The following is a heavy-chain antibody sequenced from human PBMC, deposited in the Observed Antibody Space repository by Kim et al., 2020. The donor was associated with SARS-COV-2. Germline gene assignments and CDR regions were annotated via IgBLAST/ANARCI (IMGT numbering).Heavy chain of an antibody. CDR1: GFTFSSYS. CDR3: AREGYGDYVGSLTPDY. D-gene: IGHD4-17*01. V-gene: IGHV3-21*01. CDR2: ISSSSSYI. Sequence: GGSLRLSCAASGFTFSSYSMNWVRQAPGKGLEWVSSISSSSSYIYYADSVKGRFTISRDNAKNSLYLQMNSLRAEDTAVYYCAREGYGDYVGSLTPDYWGQGTLVTVSS. J-gene: IGHJ4*02.